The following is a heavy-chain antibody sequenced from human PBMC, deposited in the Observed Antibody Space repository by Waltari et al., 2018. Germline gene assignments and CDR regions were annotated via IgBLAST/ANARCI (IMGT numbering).Heavy chain of an antibody. CDR3: AKECVDTAICDY. D-gene: IGHD5-18*01. J-gene: IGHJ4*02. CDR2: INGDGTIT. CDR1: GFPFGSHW. V-gene: IGHV3-74*01. Sequence: EVQLVESGGGLVQPGGSLRLSCAASGFPFGSHWMHWVRQVPGKGLVWVARINGDGTITAYAESVKGRFTISRDNAENTLYLHMSSLRAEDTAIYYCAKECVDTAICDYWSQGSLVTVSS.